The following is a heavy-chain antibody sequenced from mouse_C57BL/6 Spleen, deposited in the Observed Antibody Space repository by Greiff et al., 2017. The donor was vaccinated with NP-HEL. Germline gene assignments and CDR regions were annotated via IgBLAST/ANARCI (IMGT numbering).Heavy chain of an antibody. V-gene: IGHV1-19*01. D-gene: IGHD1-2*01. Sequence: VQLKQSGPVLVKPGASVKMSCKASGYTFTDYYMNWVKQSHGKSLEWIGVINPYNGGTSYNQKFKGKATLTVDKSSSTAYMELNSLTSEDSAVYYCARILLDGHYAMDYWGKGTSVTVSS. CDR3: ARILLDGHYAMDY. CDR1: GYTFTDYY. J-gene: IGHJ4*01. CDR2: INPYNGGT.